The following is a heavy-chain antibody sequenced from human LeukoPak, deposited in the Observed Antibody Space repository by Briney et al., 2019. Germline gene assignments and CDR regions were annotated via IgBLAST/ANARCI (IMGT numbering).Heavy chain of an antibody. CDR2: VFDSGRT. CDR1: GGSMTTHH. J-gene: IGHJ4*02. Sequence: SETLSLTCTVSGGSMTTHHWNWIRQTPGKGEGWIGYVFDSGRTKKNPSPKSRVTLSADTSTNKLSLWLSSVTAADTAVYYCLAITRGNIFGYFDFWGQGILVSVPS. CDR3: LAITRGNIFGYFDF. D-gene: IGHD3-3*02. V-gene: IGHV4-59*11.